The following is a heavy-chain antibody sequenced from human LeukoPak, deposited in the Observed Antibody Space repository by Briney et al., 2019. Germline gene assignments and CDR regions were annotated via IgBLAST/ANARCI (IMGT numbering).Heavy chain of an antibody. CDR3: AKDHAGSGRAFEY. Sequence: GTSLRLSCATSGFTFRTSGVHWVRQAPGKGLEWVALMSSDGIKTYYADSVKGRFTVSRDSSKDILYLQMNSLRADDTAMYYCAKDHAGSGRAFEYWGQGTLVTVSS. CDR1: GFTFRTSG. J-gene: IGHJ4*02. CDR2: MSSDGIKT. V-gene: IGHV3-30*04. D-gene: IGHD3-10*01.